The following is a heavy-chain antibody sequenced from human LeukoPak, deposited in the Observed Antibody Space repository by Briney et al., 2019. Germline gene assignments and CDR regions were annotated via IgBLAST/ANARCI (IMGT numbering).Heavy chain of an antibody. V-gene: IGHV3-23*01. J-gene: IGHJ4*02. D-gene: IGHD3-10*01. CDR1: GFTFSSYA. CDR3: AKDKITMVRGVIIEDY. Sequence: PGGSLRLSCAASGFTFSSYAMSWVRQAPGKGLEWVSAISGSGGSTYYADSVKGRFTISRDNSKNTLYLQMNSLRAEDTAVYYCAKDKITMVRGVIIEDYWGQGTLVTVSS. CDR2: ISGSGGST.